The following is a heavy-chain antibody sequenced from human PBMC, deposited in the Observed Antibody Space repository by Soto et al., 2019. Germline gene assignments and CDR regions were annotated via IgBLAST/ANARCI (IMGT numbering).Heavy chain of an antibody. D-gene: IGHD3-10*01. CDR2: INPNSGGT. CDR1: GYTFTGYY. V-gene: IGHV1-2*02. Sequence: ASVKVSCKASGYTFTGYYMHWVRQAPGQGLEWMGWINPNSGGTNYAQKFQGRVTMTRDTSISTAYVELSRLRSDDTAVYYCARDSRAMVRGVFNRFNPWGQGTLVTVSS. J-gene: IGHJ5*02. CDR3: ARDSRAMVRGVFNRFNP.